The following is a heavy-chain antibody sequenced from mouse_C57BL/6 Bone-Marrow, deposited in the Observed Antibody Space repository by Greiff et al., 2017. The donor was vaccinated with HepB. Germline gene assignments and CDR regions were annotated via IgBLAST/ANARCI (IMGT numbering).Heavy chain of an antibody. CDR2: ISSGGDYI. V-gene: IGHV5-9-1*02. CDR1: GFTFSSYA. Sequence: EVQLVESGEGLVKPGGSLKLSCAASGFTFSSYAMSWVRQTPEKRLEWVAYISSGGDYIYYADTVKGRFTISRDNARNTLYLQMSSLKSEDTAMYYCTRENLPYYYGSPWYFDVWGTGTTVTVSS. D-gene: IGHD1-1*01. J-gene: IGHJ1*03. CDR3: TRENLPYYYGSPWYFDV.